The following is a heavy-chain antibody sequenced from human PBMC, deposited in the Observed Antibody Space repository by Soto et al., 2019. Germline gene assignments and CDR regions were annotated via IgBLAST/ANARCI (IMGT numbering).Heavy chain of an antibody. CDR1: GGSFSGYY. CDR3: ARVPPRYSKTYDY. J-gene: IGHJ4*02. CDR2: INHSGST. D-gene: IGHD6-13*01. V-gene: IGHV4-34*01. Sequence: PSETLSLTCAVYGGSFSGYYWSWIRQPPGKGLEWIGEINHSGSTNYNPSLKSRVTLSVDTSKNQFSLKLNSVTAADTAVYYCARVPPRYSKTYDYWGQGTLVTVSS.